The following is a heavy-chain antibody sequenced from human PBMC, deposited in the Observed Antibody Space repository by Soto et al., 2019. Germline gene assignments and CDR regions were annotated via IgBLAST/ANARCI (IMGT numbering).Heavy chain of an antibody. CDR1: GGSISSSY. V-gene: IGHV4-59*01. CDR3: ARYSYGSDYYFDY. Sequence: SETLSLTCTVSGGSISSSYWSWIRQPPGKGLEWIGYIYDSGSTYYNSSLKSRVTMSVDTSKNQFSLKLSAVIAADTAIYYCARYSYGSDYYFDYWGQGTLVTVSS. CDR2: IYDSGST. J-gene: IGHJ4*02. D-gene: IGHD3-10*01.